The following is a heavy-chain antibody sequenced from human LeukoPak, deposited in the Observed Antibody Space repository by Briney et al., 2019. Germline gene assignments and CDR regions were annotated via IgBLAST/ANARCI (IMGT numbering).Heavy chain of an antibody. CDR3: AKEGARGWELPDPFDY. D-gene: IGHD1-26*01. J-gene: IGHJ4*02. V-gene: IGHV3-30*18. CDR1: GFTFSSYG. Sequence: GGSLRLSCVASGFTFSSYGMHWVRQAPGKGLEWVAVISYDGSNKYYADSVKGRFTISRDNSKNTLYLQMNSLRAEDTAVYYCAKEGARGWELPDPFDYWGQGTLVTVSS. CDR2: ISYDGSNK.